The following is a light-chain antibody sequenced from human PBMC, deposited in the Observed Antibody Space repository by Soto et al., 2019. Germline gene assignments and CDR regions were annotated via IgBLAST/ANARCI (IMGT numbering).Light chain of an antibody. Sequence: QSALTQPRSVSGSPGQSVTISCTGTSSNVGGYNYVSWYQQQTGKAPKLMIYDVSKRPSGVPDRFSGSKSGNTASLTISGLQAEDEAGYYCCSYAGSYTLGVFGGGTKQTVL. J-gene: IGLJ2*01. CDR1: SSNVGGYNY. CDR2: DVS. CDR3: CSYAGSYTLGV. V-gene: IGLV2-11*01.